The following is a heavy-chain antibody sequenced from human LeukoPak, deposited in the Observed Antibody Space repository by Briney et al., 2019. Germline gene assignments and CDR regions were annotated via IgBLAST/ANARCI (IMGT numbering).Heavy chain of an antibody. CDR1: GGSISSYY. CDR2: IYYSGST. J-gene: IGHJ4*02. D-gene: IGHD4-17*01. V-gene: IGHV4-59*01. Sequence: PSETLSLTCTVSGGSISSYYWSWIRQPPGKGLEWIGYIYYSGSTNYNPSFKSRVTISVDTSKNQFSLKLSSVTAADTAVYYCARQPYGEYKGYYFDYWGQGTLVTVSS. CDR3: ARQPYGEYKGYYFDY.